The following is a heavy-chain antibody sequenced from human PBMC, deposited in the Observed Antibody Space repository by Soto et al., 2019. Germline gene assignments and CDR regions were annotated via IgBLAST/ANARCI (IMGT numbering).Heavy chain of an antibody. CDR2: IIPILGIA. V-gene: IGHV1-69*02. J-gene: IGHJ5*02. Sequence: QVQLVQSGAEVKKPGSSVKVSCKASGGTFSSYTISWVRQAPGQGLEWMGRIIPILGIANYAQKFQGRVTITGNKPTGTAYMELSSLKSEDTAVYYCARSRPYCSSTSCYLLAPGGQGTLVTVSS. CDR1: GGTFSSYT. CDR3: ARSRPYCSSTSCYLLAP. D-gene: IGHD2-2*01.